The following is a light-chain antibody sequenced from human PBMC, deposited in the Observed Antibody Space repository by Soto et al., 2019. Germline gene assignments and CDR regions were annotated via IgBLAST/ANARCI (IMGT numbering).Light chain of an antibody. J-gene: IGLJ3*02. V-gene: IGLV2-14*03. Sequence: QSVLTQPASVSGSPGQSITISCTGTSSDVGGYNYVSWYQQHPGKAPKVMIYEVSNRPSGVSSRFSGSKSGNTASLTISGLQAEDEAEYYCSSYTSSSTWVFGGGTKLTVL. CDR3: SSYTSSSTWV. CDR1: SSDVGGYNY. CDR2: EVS.